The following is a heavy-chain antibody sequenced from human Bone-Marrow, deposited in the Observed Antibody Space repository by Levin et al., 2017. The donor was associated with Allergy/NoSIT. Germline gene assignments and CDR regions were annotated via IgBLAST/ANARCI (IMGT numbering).Heavy chain of an antibody. CDR3: ARSISSWVHWYFDL. J-gene: IGHJ2*01. V-gene: IGHV4-59*03. D-gene: IGHD6-13*01. CDR1: GGSISRNY. Sequence: SQTLSLTCTVSGGSISRNYWSWIRQPPGKGLEWIGYIYDTGSTKFSPSLKSRVTISLDTSKNQFSLKLSSVTAADTAVYLCARSISSWVHWYFDLWGRGTLVTVSS. CDR2: IYDTGST.